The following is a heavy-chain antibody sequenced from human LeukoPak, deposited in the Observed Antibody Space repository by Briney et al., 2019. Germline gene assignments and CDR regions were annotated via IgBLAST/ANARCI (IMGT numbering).Heavy chain of an antibody. V-gene: IGHV7-4-1*02. Sequence: ASVKVSCKASGYIFKTYAMIWVRQAPGQGLEWMGWLNTNTGDPTYAQGFTGRFVFSLDTSVSTAYLEISDLKAEDTAVYYCARDYYFYMDVWGEGTTVTVSS. CDR3: ARDYYFYMDV. CDR1: GYIFKTYA. J-gene: IGHJ6*03. CDR2: LNTNTGDP.